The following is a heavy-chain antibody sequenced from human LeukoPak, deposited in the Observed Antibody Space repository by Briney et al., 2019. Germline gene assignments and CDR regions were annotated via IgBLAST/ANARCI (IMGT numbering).Heavy chain of an antibody. D-gene: IGHD5-24*01. CDR3: ARGAKEVATPPYFDY. J-gene: IGHJ4*02. CDR1: GGTFSSYT. V-gene: IGHV1-69*02. CDR2: IIPILFIA. Sequence: SEKVSCKASGGTFSSYTIRWVRQAPGHGLEWMGRIIPILFIANYAQKFQGRVTITADNSTSTAYMELRSLRSEDTAVYCCARGAKEVATPPYFDYWGKGPLDSVSS.